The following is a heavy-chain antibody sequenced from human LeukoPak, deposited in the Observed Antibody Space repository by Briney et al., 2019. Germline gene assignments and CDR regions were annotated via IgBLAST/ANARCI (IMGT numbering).Heavy chain of an antibody. J-gene: IGHJ4*02. CDR3: AREDIRGAFDY. Sequence: SETLSLTCTVSGGSMSNYYWSWIRQPPGKGLEWIGYIYYSGSTNYNPSLKSRVTISVDTSKNQFSLKLSSVTAADTAVYYCAREDIRGAFDYWGQGTLVTVSS. D-gene: IGHD2-15*01. CDR2: IYYSGST. CDR1: GGSMSNYY. V-gene: IGHV4-59*01.